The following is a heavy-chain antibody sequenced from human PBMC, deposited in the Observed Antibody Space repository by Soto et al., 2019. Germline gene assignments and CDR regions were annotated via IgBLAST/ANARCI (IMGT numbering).Heavy chain of an antibody. CDR3: AKDRGRYCSGGTCYLFAS. D-gene: IGHD2-15*01. J-gene: IGHJ4*02. CDR2: ISYDGTNK. CDR1: GFTFSSYA. V-gene: IGHV3-30*04. Sequence: QVQLVESGGGVVQPGRSLRLSCVPSGFTFSSYAMQWVRQAPGKGLEWVAIISYDGTNKYYADSVKGRFTISRDNSKNTLYLQMNSLRVEDTALYYCAKDRGRYCSGGTCYLFASWGQGALVTVSS.